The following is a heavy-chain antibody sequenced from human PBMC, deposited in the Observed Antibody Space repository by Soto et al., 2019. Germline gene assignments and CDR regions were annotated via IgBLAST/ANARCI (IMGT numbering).Heavy chain of an antibody. V-gene: IGHV1-18*01. D-gene: IGHD3-3*01. CDR3: ARLNYDCKHAMDV. CDR1: GYTFNFYG. Sequence: QVQLVQSGAEVKKPGASVMVSCKASGYTFNFYGITWVRQAPGQGLEWMGWISPYNGYTYYAQKVQGRVTMTTDTSTSTAYMELRSLRPDDTAIYYCARLNYDCKHAMDVWGQGSTVTVSS. CDR2: ISPYNGYT. J-gene: IGHJ6*02.